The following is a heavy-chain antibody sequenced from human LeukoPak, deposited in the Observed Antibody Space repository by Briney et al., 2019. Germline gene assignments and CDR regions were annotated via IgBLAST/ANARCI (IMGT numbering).Heavy chain of an antibody. J-gene: IGHJ5*02. D-gene: IGHD3-10*01. CDR1: GFTFGDYT. CDR2: IRSKASGGTT. CDR3: ARGGYLYGA. Sequence: GGSLRLSRTASGFTFGDYTMSWFRQPPGKGLEWVGFIRSKASGGTTDYAASVRGRFTISRDDSKSIANLQLNSLKTEDTAVYYCARGGYLYGAWGQGSLVTVSS. V-gene: IGHV3-49*03.